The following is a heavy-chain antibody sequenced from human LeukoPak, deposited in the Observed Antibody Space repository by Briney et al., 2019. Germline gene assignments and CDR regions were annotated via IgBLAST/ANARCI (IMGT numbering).Heavy chain of an antibody. CDR1: GFTFSSYS. J-gene: IGHJ4*02. V-gene: IGHV3-21*01. CDR2: ISSSSSYI. CDR3: ASTAGVLRYFDWFFDY. D-gene: IGHD3-9*01. Sequence: GGSLRLSCAASGFTFSSYSMNWVRPAPGKGLEWVSSISSSSSYIYYADSVKGRFTISRDNAKNSLYLQMNSLRAEDTAVYYCASTAGVLRYFDWFFDYWGQGTLVTVSS.